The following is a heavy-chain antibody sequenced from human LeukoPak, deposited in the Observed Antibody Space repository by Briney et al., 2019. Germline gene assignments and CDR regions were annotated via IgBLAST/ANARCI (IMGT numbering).Heavy chain of an antibody. V-gene: IGHV4-61*02. CDR3: SRAMSIAARLQTIFDY. D-gene: IGHD6-6*01. CDR1: GGSISSGSYY. J-gene: IGHJ4*02. Sequence: SETLSLTCTGSGGSISSGSYYWSWIRQPAGKGLEWIGRIYTSGSTNYNPSLKSRVTISVDTSKHQLSPNLTSVTAADTAVYYCSRAMSIAARLQTIFDYWGQGTLVTVAS. CDR2: IYTSGST.